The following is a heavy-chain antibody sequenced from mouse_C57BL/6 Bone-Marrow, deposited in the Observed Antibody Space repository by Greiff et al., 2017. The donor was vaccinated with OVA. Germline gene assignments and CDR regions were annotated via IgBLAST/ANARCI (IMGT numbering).Heavy chain of an antibody. D-gene: IGHD1-1*01. CDR1: GYTFTDYE. Sequence: QVQLKESGAELVRPGASVTLSCKASGYTFTDYEMHWVKQTPVHGLEWIGAIDPETGGTAYNQKFKGKAILTADKSSSTAYMELRSLTSEDSAVYYCTRSDYGSSLVDYWGQGTTLTVSS. J-gene: IGHJ2*01. V-gene: IGHV1-15*01. CDR2: IDPETGGT. CDR3: TRSDYGSSLVDY.